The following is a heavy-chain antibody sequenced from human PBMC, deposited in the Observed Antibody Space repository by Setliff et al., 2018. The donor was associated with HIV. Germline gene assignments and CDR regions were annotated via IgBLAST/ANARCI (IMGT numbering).Heavy chain of an antibody. J-gene: IGHJ6*02. Sequence: ASVKVSCKASGGTLRSYGMTWVRQAPGQGLEWMGTVIPVRDMANYAEKFQGRVTITADRSTSTSYMELRGLRSEDTAVYFCARETYSFDVTTFYSYALGVWGQGTTVTVSS. CDR2: VIPVRDMA. CDR3: ARETYSFDVTTFYSYALGV. D-gene: IGHD4-17*01. V-gene: IGHV1-69*04. CDR1: GGTLRSYG.